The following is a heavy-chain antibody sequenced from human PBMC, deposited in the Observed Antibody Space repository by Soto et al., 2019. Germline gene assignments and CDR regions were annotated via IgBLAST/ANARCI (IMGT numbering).Heavy chain of an antibody. D-gene: IGHD3-10*01. CDR1: GDSVSSNSAA. Sequence: SQTLSLTCAISGDSVSSNSAALNWIRQSPSRGLEWLGRTYYRSKWYNDYAVSVKSRITINPDTSKNQFSLQLNSVTPEDTAVYYCARDLVRGVIKLYYYGMDVWGQGTTVTVSS. CDR2: TYYRSKWYN. J-gene: IGHJ6*02. V-gene: IGHV6-1*01. CDR3: ARDLVRGVIKLYYYGMDV.